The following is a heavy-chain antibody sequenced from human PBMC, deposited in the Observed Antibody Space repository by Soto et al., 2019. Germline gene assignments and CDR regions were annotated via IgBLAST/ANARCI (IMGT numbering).Heavy chain of an antibody. Sequence: QVQLVQSGAEVKKPGSSVKVSCKASGGTFSIYGISWVRQAPGQGLEWMGGIIPIFGTPNYAQKFQGRVTIMADESTSTAYMELSSLRSEDTAVYYCARYVWSDADCISTSCYYNWFDPWGQGTLVTVSS. CDR2: IIPIFGTP. J-gene: IGHJ5*02. CDR1: GGTFSIYG. D-gene: IGHD2-2*01. V-gene: IGHV1-69*12. CDR3: ARYVWSDADCISTSCYYNWFDP.